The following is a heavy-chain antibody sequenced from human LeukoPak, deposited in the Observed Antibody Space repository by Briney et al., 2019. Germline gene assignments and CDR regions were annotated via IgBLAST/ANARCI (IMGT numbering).Heavy chain of an antibody. J-gene: IGHJ4*02. Sequence: KSPETLSLTCTVSGGSISSYYWSWIRQPPGKGLEWIGYIYYSGSTNYNPSLKGRVTISVDTSKNQFSLKLSSVTAADTAVYYCARVLYYYDSSGYTYYFDYWGQGTLVTVSS. CDR1: GGSISSYY. CDR2: IYYSGST. CDR3: ARVLYYYDSSGYTYYFDY. D-gene: IGHD3-22*01. V-gene: IGHV4-59*01.